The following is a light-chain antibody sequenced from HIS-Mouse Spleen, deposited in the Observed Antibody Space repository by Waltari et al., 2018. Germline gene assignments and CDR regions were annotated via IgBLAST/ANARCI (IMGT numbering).Light chain of an antibody. CDR3: SSYTSSSTRV. Sequence: QSALTQPASVSGSPGQSITISCTGTSSDVGGYNYFPWYQQHPGKAPKRMIYDVSNRPSGVSNRFSGSKSGNTASLTISGLQAEDEADYYCSSYTSSSTRVFGGGTKLTVL. V-gene: IGLV2-14*03. CDR2: DVS. J-gene: IGLJ3*02. CDR1: SSDVGGYNY.